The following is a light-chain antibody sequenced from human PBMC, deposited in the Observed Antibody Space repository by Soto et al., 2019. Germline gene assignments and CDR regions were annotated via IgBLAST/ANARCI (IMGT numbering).Light chain of an antibody. CDR3: AAWDDSLNGPV. Sequence: QSVLTQPPSASGTPGQRVTISCSGSSSNIGSNTVNWYQQLPGAAPKLLIYSNNQRPSGVPDRFSASKSGTSASLAISWLQSEDEADYYRAAWDDSLNGPVFGGGTQLTVL. V-gene: IGLV1-44*01. CDR2: SNN. CDR1: SSNIGSNT. J-gene: IGLJ7*01.